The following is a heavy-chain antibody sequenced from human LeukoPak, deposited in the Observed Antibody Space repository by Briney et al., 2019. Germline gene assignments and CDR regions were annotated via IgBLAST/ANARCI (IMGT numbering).Heavy chain of an antibody. D-gene: IGHD6-13*01. CDR1: GFTFSSYG. J-gene: IGHJ4*02. V-gene: IGHV3-74*01. CDR3: ARDRSISAAGDTY. CDR2: VNRDGSST. Sequence: GGSLRLSCAASGFTFSSYGMSWVRQAPGKGLVWVSRVNRDGSSTSYADSVKGRFTISRDNAKNTLSLQMNSLRAEDTAVYYCARDRSISAAGDTYWGQGTLVTVSS.